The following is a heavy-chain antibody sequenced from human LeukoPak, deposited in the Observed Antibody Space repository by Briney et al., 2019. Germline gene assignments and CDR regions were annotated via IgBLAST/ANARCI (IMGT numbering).Heavy chain of an antibody. J-gene: IGHJ4*02. V-gene: IGHV3-23*01. CDR1: GFTFSSYA. Sequence: GGSLRPSCAASGFTFSSYAMSWVRQAPGKGLEWVSAISGSGGSTYYADSVKGRFTISRDNSKNTLYLQMNSLRAEDTAVYYCANFYCSGGSCYSWGQGTLVTVSS. CDR2: ISGSGGST. D-gene: IGHD2-15*01. CDR3: ANFYCSGGSCYS.